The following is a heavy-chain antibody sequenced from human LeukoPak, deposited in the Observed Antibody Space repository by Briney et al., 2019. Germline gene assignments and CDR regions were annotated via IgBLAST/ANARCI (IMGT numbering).Heavy chain of an antibody. D-gene: IGHD1-26*01. Sequence: GGSLRLSCASSGFTFSSYSMTWVRQAPGKGLEWVANIKQDGREKYYVDSVKGRFTISRDNAKNSLYLQMNSLRAEDTAVYYCARHSGTYFEYWGQGTLVTVSS. CDR3: ARHSGTYFEY. V-gene: IGHV3-7*01. J-gene: IGHJ4*02. CDR1: GFTFSSYS. CDR2: IKQDGREK.